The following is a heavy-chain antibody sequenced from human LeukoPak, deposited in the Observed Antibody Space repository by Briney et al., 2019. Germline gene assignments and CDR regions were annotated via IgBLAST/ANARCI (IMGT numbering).Heavy chain of an antibody. Sequence: ASVTVSFKVSGYTLTELSMHWVRQAPGKGGEWMGGFDPEDGETIYAQKFQGRVTMTEDTSTDTAYMELSSLRSEDTAVYYCATRPDYYDSSGFRDYWGQGTLVTVSS. D-gene: IGHD3-22*01. CDR2: FDPEDGET. CDR1: GYTLTELS. V-gene: IGHV1-24*01. J-gene: IGHJ4*02. CDR3: ATRPDYYDSSGFRDY.